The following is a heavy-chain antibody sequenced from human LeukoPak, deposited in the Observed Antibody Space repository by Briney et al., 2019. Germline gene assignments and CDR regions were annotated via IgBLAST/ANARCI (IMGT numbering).Heavy chain of an antibody. Sequence: PGGSLRLSCAASGFTFSSYWMGWVRQAPGKGLEWVANIKQDGSEKVYVDSVKGRFTISRDNAMNSLYLEMNILRAEDAAVYYCTRAYSDHSNYFDHWGQGTLVTVSS. CDR3: TRAYSDHSNYFDH. J-gene: IGHJ4*02. D-gene: IGHD4-11*01. V-gene: IGHV3-7*01. CDR2: IKQDGSEK. CDR1: GFTFSSYW.